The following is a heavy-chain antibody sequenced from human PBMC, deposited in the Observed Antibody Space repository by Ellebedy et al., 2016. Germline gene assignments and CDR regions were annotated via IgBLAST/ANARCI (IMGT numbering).Heavy chain of an antibody. CDR2: ISAYNGNT. D-gene: IGHD6-19*01. CDR3: ARAPQWLTADAFDI. J-gene: IGHJ3*02. CDR1: GYTFTSYG. Sequence: ASVKVSCXASGYTFTSYGISWVRQAPGQGLEWMGWISAYNGNTNYAQKLQGRVTMTTDTSTSTAYMELRSLRSDDTAVYYCARAPQWLTADAFDIWGQGTMVTVSS. V-gene: IGHV1-18*04.